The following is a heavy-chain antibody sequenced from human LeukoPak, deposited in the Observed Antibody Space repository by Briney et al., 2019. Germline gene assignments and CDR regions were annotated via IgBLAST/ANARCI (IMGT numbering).Heavy chain of an antibody. D-gene: IGHD2-21*01. CDR1: GGSISSSSYY. J-gene: IGHJ4*02. CDR3: AAWIAYCGGDCFDY. CDR2: IYYSGST. Sequence: SETLSLTCTVSGGSISSSSYYWGWIRQPPGKGLEWIGSIYYSGSTYYNPSLKSRVTISVDTSKNQFSLKLSSVTAADTAVYYCAAWIAYCGGDCFDYWGQGTLVTVSS. V-gene: IGHV4-39*01.